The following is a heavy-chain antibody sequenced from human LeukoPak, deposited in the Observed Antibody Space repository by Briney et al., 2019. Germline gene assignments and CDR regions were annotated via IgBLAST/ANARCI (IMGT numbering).Heavy chain of an antibody. CDR1: GFTFSSHA. D-gene: IGHD2-2*01. CDR3: AKDPGYCSSASCYPYYFDY. CDR2: ISGSGGST. V-gene: IGHV3-23*01. J-gene: IGHJ4*02. Sequence: GGSLRLSCAASGFTFSSHAMNWVRQAPGKGLEWVSAISGSGGSTDYADSVKGRFTISRDNSKNTLYLQMNSLRAEDTAVYYCAKDPGYCSSASCYPYYFDYWSQGTLVTVSS.